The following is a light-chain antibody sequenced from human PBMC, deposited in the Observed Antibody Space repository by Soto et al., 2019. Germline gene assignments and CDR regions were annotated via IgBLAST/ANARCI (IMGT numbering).Light chain of an antibody. CDR3: QQSYGTLYS. CDR1: QNIDTY. J-gene: IGKJ2*03. V-gene: IGKV1-39*01. CDR2: GAS. Sequence: DIQMTQSPSSLSASIGDTVTIACRASQNIDTYLHWFQQKPGKAPNLLIHGASGLQSGVPSRFSGSGSGTDFTLPISSLQPEDVATYYCQQSYGTLYSFGQGTKVEI.